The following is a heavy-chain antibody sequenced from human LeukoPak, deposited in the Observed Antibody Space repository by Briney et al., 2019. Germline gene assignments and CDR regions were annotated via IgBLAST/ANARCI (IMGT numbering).Heavy chain of an antibody. CDR3: ARDARVDYYGSGSYYTNWFDP. CDR2: IYHSGST. D-gene: IGHD3-10*01. CDR1: GYSISSGYY. V-gene: IGHV4-38-2*02. Sequence: PSETLSLTCAVSGYSISSGYYWGWIRQPPGKGLEWIGSIYHSGSTYYNPSLKSRVTISVDTSKNQSSLKLSSVTAADTAVYYCARDARVDYYGSGSYYTNWFDPWGQGTLVTVSS. J-gene: IGHJ5*02.